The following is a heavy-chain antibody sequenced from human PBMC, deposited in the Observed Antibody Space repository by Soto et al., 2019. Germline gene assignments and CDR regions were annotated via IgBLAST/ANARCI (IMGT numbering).Heavy chain of an antibody. V-gene: IGHV3-33*01. CDR3: ARVLAVAGTPDGDY. D-gene: IGHD6-19*01. CDR2: IWYDGSNK. CDR1: GFTFSSYG. Sequence: QVQLVESGGGVVQPGRPLRLSCAASGFTFSSYGMHWVRQAPGKGLEWVAVIWYDGSNKYYADSVKGRFTISRDNSKNTLYLQMNSLRAEDTAVYYCARVLAVAGTPDGDYWGQGTLVTVSS. J-gene: IGHJ4*02.